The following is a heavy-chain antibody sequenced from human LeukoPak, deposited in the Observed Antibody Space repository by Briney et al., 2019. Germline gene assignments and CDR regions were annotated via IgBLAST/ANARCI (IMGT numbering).Heavy chain of an antibody. Sequence: SETLSLTCAVYGGSFSGYYWSWIRQPPGKGLEWIGEINHSGSTNYNPSLKSRVTISVDTSKNQFSLKLSSVTAADTAVYYCARMSYSGYSGLSYWGQGTLVTVSS. V-gene: IGHV4-34*01. CDR2: INHSGST. J-gene: IGHJ4*02. D-gene: IGHD5-12*01. CDR1: GGSFSGYY. CDR3: ARMSYSGYSGLSY.